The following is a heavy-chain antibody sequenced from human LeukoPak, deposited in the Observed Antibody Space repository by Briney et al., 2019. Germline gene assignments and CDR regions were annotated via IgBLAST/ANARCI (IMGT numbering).Heavy chain of an antibody. V-gene: IGHV3-30*02. D-gene: IGHD3-16*02. CDR3: AREYDYVWGSYRSHLDY. CDR2: IRYDGSNK. CDR1: GFTFSSYG. J-gene: IGHJ4*02. Sequence: GGSLRLSCAASGFTFSSYGMHWVRQAPGKGLEWVAFIRYDGSNKYYADSVKGRFTISRDNAKNSLYLQMNSLRAEDTAVYYCAREYDYVWGSYRSHLDYWGQGTLVTVSS.